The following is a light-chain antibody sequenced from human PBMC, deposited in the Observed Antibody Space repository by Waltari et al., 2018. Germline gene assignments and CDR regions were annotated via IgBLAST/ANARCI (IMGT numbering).Light chain of an antibody. J-gene: IGLJ2*01. CDR1: SLRSYY. CDR3: HSRDATGSGGA. Sequence: TQDPAVSVALGQTVRITCQGDSLRSYYASWYQQRPGQAPLLVMSDKTSRPSGVPDGFSGSSSDDTASLTITGAQAEEEAYYYCHSRDATGSGGAFGRGTKLTVL. CDR2: DKT. V-gene: IGLV3-19*01.